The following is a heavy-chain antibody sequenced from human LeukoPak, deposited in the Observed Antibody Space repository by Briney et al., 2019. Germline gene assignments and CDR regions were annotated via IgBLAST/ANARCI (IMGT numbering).Heavy chain of an antibody. CDR2: ISGSGGST. Sequence: PGGSLRLSCAASGFTFSSYAMSWVRRAPGKGPEWVSAISGSGGSTYYADSVKGRFTISRDNSKNTLYLQMNSLRAEDTAVYYCATSYAAAYVKFPRDYWGQGTLVTVSS. CDR1: GFTFSSYA. D-gene: IGHD1-26*01. V-gene: IGHV3-23*01. J-gene: IGHJ4*02. CDR3: ATSYAAAYVKFPRDY.